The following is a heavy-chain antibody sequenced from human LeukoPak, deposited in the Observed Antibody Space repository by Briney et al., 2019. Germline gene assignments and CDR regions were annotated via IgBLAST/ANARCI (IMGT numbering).Heavy chain of an antibody. Sequence: GGSLRLSCAASGFTFSKYWMLWVRQAPGKGLESVSRINTDGTVTTYADSVKGRFTVSGDNADNTMFLQMNSVRDEDTAVYYCATKQWLAPPPDSWGQGTPVTVSS. V-gene: IGHV3-74*01. J-gene: IGHJ4*02. CDR2: INTDGTVT. D-gene: IGHD6-19*01. CDR3: ATKQWLAPPPDS. CDR1: GFTFSKYW.